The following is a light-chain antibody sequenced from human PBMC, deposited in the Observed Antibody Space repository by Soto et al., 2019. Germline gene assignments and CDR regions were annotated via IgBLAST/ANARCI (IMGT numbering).Light chain of an antibody. Sequence: ELVLTQSPATLYLSPGERATLSCRASQRVSSSLAWYQQKPGQAPRLLIYDASNRATGIPARFSGSGSGTDFALTISSLEPEDFAGYYGQQRSNWPPVTFGQGTRLEIK. CDR2: DAS. J-gene: IGKJ5*01. CDR3: QQRSNWPPVT. V-gene: IGKV3-11*01. CDR1: QRVSSS.